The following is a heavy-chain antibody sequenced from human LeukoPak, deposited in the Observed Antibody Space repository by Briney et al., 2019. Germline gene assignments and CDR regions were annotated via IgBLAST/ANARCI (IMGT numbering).Heavy chain of an antibody. V-gene: IGHV3-30*03. CDR3: ARDSAKIWFGELLSDPFDY. CDR2: ISYDETNK. CDR1: GFTFSSYG. Sequence: PGRSLRLSCAASGFTFSSYGMQWVRQAPGKGLEWVAVISYDETNKWYADSVKGRFTTSRDNSQNTLYLQMNSLRAEDTAVYYCARDSAKIWFGELLSDPFDYWGQGTLVTVSS. J-gene: IGHJ4*02. D-gene: IGHD3-10*01.